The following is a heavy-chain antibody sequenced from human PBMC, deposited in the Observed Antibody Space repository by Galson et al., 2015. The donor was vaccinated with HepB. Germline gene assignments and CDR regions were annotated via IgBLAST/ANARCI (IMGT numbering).Heavy chain of an antibody. CDR2: IIPIFGIA. V-gene: IGHV1-69*10. CDR1: GGTFSSYA. Sequence: SVKVSCKASGGTFSSYAISWVRQAPGQGLEWMGGIIPIFGIANYAQKFQGRVTITADKSTSTAYMELSSLRSEDTAVYYCARGGSYHTWVTDYWGQGTLVTVSS. J-gene: IGHJ4*02. D-gene: IGHD1-26*01. CDR3: ARGGSYHTWVTDY.